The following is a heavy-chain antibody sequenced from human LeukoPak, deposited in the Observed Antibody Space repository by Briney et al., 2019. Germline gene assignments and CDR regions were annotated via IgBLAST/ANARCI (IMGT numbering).Heavy chain of an antibody. Sequence: GASVKVSCKASGYTFTGYYMHWVRQAPGQGLEWMGWINPDSGATNYAQKFQGRATMTRDTSISTAYMELSRLRSDDTAVYYCARDRTGMPFDYWGQGTLVTVTS. CDR3: ARDRTGMPFDY. J-gene: IGHJ4*02. CDR2: INPDSGAT. V-gene: IGHV1-2*02. D-gene: IGHD7-27*01. CDR1: GYTFTGYY.